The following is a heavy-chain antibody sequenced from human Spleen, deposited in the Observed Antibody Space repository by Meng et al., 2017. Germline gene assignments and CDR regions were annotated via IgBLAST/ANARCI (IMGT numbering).Heavy chain of an antibody. Sequence: QRQRHQWCAGLLMASGALSLTCAGYGGSFRGYYWGWIRQPPGKGREWIGEINHSGSTNYNPSLKSRVTISVDTSKNQFSLKLSSVTAADTAVYYCARGPTTMAHDFDYWGQGTLVTVSS. D-gene: IGHD4-11*01. CDR1: GGSFRGYY. V-gene: IGHV4-34*01. CDR2: INHSGST. CDR3: ARGPTTMAHDFDY. J-gene: IGHJ4*02.